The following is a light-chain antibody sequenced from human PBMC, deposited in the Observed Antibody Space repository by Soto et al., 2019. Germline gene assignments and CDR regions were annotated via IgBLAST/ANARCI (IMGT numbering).Light chain of an antibody. J-gene: IGKJ1*01. CDR2: GAS. Sequence: EIVLTQSPGALSLSPGERATLSCGASQSVSSSYLAWYQQKPGQAPRLLIYGASTRATGIPDRFSGSGSGTDFTLTISRLEPEYFAVYYCQQYCSSPRTFVQGTQVEIK. V-gene: IGKV3-20*01. CDR1: QSVSSSY. CDR3: QQYCSSPRT.